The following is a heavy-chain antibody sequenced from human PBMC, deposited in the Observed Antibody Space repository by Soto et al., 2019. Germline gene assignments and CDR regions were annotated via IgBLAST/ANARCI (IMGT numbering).Heavy chain of an antibody. D-gene: IGHD3-22*01. CDR1: GYTFTSYA. V-gene: IGHV1-3*01. J-gene: IGHJ1*01. CDR2: INAGNGNT. Sequence: QVQLVQSGAGVKKPGASVKVSCKASGYTFTSYAMHWVRQAPGQRLEWMGWINAGNGNTKYSQKFQGRVTITRDTSASTAYMELSSLRSEDTAVYYCARDNYYDSSGYFGVEYFQHWGQGTLVTVSS. CDR3: ARDNYYDSSGYFGVEYFQH.